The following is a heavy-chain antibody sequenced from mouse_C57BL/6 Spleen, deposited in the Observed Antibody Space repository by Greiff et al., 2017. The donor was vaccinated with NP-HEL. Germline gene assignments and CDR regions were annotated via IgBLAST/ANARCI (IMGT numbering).Heavy chain of an antibody. V-gene: IGHV5-16*01. D-gene: IGHD1-1*01. CDR2: INYDGSST. Sequence: EVKLQESEGGLVQPGSSMKLSCTASGFTFSDYYMAWVRQVPEKGLEWVANINYDGSSTYYLDSLKSRFIISRDNAKNILYLQMSSLKSEDTATYYCARDRGNYGSRGYFDVWGTGTTVTVSS. CDR1: GFTFSDYY. J-gene: IGHJ1*03. CDR3: ARDRGNYGSRGYFDV.